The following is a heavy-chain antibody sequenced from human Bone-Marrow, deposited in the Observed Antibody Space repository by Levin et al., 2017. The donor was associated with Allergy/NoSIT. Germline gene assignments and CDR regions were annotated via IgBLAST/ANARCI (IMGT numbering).Heavy chain of an antibody. CDR3: ARLKCSSSSCYTGSTHYFDY. CDR1: GYTFNNYW. D-gene: IGHD2-2*02. V-gene: IGHV5-51*06. CDR2: MYPGVSDS. J-gene: IGHJ4*02. Sequence: PGGSLRLSCKGSGYTFNNYWIAWVRQMPGKGLEWMGIMYPGVSDSRYSPSLQGQVTISADNSISTAFLQWSSLKASDTAIYYCARLKCSSSSCYTGSTHYFDYWGQGTLVTVSS.